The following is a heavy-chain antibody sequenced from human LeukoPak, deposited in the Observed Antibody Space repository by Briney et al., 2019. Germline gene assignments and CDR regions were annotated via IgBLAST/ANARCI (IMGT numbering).Heavy chain of an antibody. CDR3: AKDGNNYGFPYYFDY. CDR2: ISGSGGTT. D-gene: IGHD5-18*01. Sequence: PGGSLRLSCAASGFTFTSYAVSWVRQAPGRGLEWVFGISGSGGTTKYADSVKGRFTISRDNSKNTLYLQMNSLRAEDTAVYYCAKDGNNYGFPYYFDYWGQGILVTVSS. V-gene: IGHV3-23*01. J-gene: IGHJ4*02. CDR1: GFTFTSYA.